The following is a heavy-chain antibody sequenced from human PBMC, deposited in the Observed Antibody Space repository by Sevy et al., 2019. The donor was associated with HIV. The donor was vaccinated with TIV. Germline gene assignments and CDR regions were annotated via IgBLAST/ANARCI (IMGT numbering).Heavy chain of an antibody. Sequence: GGSLRLSCAASGFTFSSYAMHWVRQAPGKGLEWVAVISYDGSNKYYADSVKGRFTISRDNSKNTLYLQMNSLRAEDTAVYYCARDGLTYGAMDVWGQGTTVTVSS. J-gene: IGHJ6*02. D-gene: IGHD1-20*01. V-gene: IGHV3-30*04. CDR1: GFTFSSYA. CDR2: ISYDGSNK. CDR3: ARDGLTYGAMDV.